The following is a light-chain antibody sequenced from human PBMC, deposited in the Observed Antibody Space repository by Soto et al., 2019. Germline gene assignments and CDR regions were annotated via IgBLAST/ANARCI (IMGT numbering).Light chain of an antibody. Sequence: EIVLTQSPATLSLSPGERATLSCRASQGVSSYLAWYQQKPGQAPRLLIYDASNRATGIPARFSGSGSGTDFTLTISSLEPEDFAVYYCQQRRLTFGGGTKVDIK. J-gene: IGKJ4*01. CDR1: QGVSSY. V-gene: IGKV3-11*01. CDR3: QQRRLT. CDR2: DAS.